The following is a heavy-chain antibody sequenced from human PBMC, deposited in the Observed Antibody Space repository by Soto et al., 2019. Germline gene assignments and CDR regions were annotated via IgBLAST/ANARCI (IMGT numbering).Heavy chain of an antibody. CDR3: AADPMPTSYYYYDMDV. V-gene: IGHV1-58*01. J-gene: IGHJ6*02. D-gene: IGHD2-2*01. Sequence: SVKVSCKASGFTFIRSAVQWVRQARGQRLEWVGWIVVASGNTNYAQKFQDRVTITRDMSTSTAYMDLRSLRSEDTAVYYCAADPMPTSYYYYDMDVWGQGTTVTVSS. CDR1: GFTFIRSA. CDR2: IVVASGNT.